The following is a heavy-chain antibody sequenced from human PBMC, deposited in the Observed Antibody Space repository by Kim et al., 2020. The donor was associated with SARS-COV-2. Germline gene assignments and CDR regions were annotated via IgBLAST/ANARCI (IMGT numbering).Heavy chain of an antibody. D-gene: IGHD6-19*01. CDR3: VRDRGAGTEGFDF. J-gene: IGHJ4*02. V-gene: IGHV4-39*07. Sequence: NPSHKSRLTISLDTTRDQFSLKLISVTAADTAVYYCVRDRGAGTEGFDFWGQGILVTVSS.